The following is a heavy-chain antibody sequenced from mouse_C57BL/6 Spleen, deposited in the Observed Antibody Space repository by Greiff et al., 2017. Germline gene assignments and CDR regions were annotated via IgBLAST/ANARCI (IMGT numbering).Heavy chain of an antibody. CDR2: ISYSGST. J-gene: IGHJ1*03. Sequence: EVKVEESGPGMVKPSQSLSLTCTVTGYSITSGYDWHWIRHFPGNKLEWMGYISYSGSTNYNPSLKSRISITHDTSKHHFFLKLNSVTTEDTATYYCARYGSSYGYWYFDVWGTGTTVTVSS. CDR3: ARYGSSYGYWYFDV. D-gene: IGHD1-1*01. V-gene: IGHV3-1*01. CDR1: GYSITSGYD.